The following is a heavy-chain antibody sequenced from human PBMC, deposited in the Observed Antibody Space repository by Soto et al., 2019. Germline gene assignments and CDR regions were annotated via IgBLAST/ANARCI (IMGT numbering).Heavy chain of an antibody. CDR1: GFTFSSYA. J-gene: IGHJ6*02. D-gene: IGHD3-3*01. CDR3: ASVNLRFSYGIDV. V-gene: IGHV3-23*01. Sequence: PGGSLRLSCAASGFTFSSYAMNWVRQAPGKGLGWLSTITGSGGDTYYADSVRGRFTISRDSSKNLPYLQMNSLRAEDTAVYFCASVNLRFSYGIDVWGQGTTVTVSS. CDR2: ITGSGGDT.